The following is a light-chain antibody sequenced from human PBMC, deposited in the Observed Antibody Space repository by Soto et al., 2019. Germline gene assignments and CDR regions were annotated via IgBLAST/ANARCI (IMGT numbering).Light chain of an antibody. V-gene: IGLV2-8*01. J-gene: IGLJ1*01. CDR3: CSYAGSNNYYL. CDR1: SSDVGGYNF. CDR2: EVN. Sequence: QSALTQPPSASGSPGQPVTISCTGTSSDVGGYNFVSWYQQHPGKAPKLMIYEVNKRPSGVPDRFSGSKSGNTASLTVSGLQAEDEAEYYCCSYAGSNNYYLFGPGTKLTVL.